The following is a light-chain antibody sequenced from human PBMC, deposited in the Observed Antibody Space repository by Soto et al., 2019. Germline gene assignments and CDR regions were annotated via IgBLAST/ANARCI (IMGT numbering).Light chain of an antibody. J-gene: IGLJ2*01. Sequence: QSALTQPASVSGSLGQPITISSIGTASVFGTYNLVSWYQHHPGKAPNLMIYEGNRRPSGLSNRFSGSKSGNTASLTISGLQAEDEADYYCCSYAGSSTPVVFGGGTKLTVL. CDR2: EGN. CDR1: ASVFGTYNL. CDR3: CSYAGSSTPVV. V-gene: IGLV2-23*01.